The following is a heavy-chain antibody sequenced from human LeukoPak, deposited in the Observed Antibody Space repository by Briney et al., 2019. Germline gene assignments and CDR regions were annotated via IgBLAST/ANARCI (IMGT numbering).Heavy chain of an antibody. CDR1: GFTFSSYA. Sequence: PGGSLRLSCAASGFTFSSYAMHWVRQAPGKGLEWVAVISYDGSKKYYADSVKGRLSISRDNSKNTLYLQMNSLRAEDTAVYYCARDLTSFDFWGQGTLVTVSS. CDR2: ISYDGSKK. V-gene: IGHV3-30-3*01. D-gene: IGHD4/OR15-4a*01. CDR3: ARDLTSFDF. J-gene: IGHJ4*02.